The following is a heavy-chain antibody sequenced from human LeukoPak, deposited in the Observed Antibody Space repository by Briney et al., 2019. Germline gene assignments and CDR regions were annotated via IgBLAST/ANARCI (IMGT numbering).Heavy chain of an antibody. CDR2: IIPILGTA. CDR1: GGTFSSYA. J-gene: IGHJ4*02. CDR3: ARGPYDYGHTFDY. D-gene: IGHD4-17*01. Sequence: SVKVSCKASGGTFSSYAISWVRQAPGQGLEWMGGIIPILGTANYAQKFQGRVTITADESTSTAYMELSSLRSEDTAVYHCARGPYDYGHTFDYWGQGTLVTVSS. V-gene: IGHV1-69*01.